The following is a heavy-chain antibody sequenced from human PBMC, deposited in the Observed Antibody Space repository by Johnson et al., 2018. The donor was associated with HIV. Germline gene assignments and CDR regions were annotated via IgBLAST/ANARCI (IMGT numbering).Heavy chain of an antibody. CDR3: VAEVARGAPHAFDI. D-gene: IGHD2-15*01. CDR1: EFTFSTFSRNA. CDR2: ISYDGSNK. J-gene: IGHJ3*02. V-gene: IGHV3-30*04. Sequence: QVQLVESGGGVVQPGRSLRLSCAASEFTFSTFSRNAMHWVRQAPGKGLEWVAVISYDGSNKYYADSVKGRFTISRDNSKNTLYLQMNSLKAEDTALYYCVAEVARGAPHAFDIWGQGTMVTVSS.